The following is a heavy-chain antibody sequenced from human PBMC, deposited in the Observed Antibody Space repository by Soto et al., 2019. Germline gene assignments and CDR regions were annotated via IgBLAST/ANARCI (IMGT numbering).Heavy chain of an antibody. V-gene: IGHV1-18*01. J-gene: IGHJ6*02. CDR2: ISTYTGNT. D-gene: IGHD3-10*01. Sequence: QVHLVQSGAEVKKPGASVKVSCKASGYTFTNYDINWVRQAPGQGLEWMGWISTYTGNTNYAQNPQGRVTMTTDTSTSTAYMKLRSLRADDTAVYYCARGYYYGSGRPTPGGMDVWGQGTTVTVSS. CDR3: ARGYYYGSGRPTPGGMDV. CDR1: GYTFTNYD.